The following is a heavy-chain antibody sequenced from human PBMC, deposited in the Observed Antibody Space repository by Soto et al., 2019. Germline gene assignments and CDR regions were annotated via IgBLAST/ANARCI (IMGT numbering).Heavy chain of an antibody. V-gene: IGHV3-7*03. CDR1: GFTFSMYS. J-gene: IGHJ6*02. CDR3: ARDHLILPAHDFFYGSDV. D-gene: IGHD2-21*02. CDR2: IPQDGVDG. Sequence: GVSLILSCEVSGFTFSMYSMSWVRQSPGKGLEWVAKIPQDGVDGHYADSVKGRFTISRDNGKNSLYLQLNNLRAEDTAVYYCARDHLILPAHDFFYGSDVWGRGATVTVSS.